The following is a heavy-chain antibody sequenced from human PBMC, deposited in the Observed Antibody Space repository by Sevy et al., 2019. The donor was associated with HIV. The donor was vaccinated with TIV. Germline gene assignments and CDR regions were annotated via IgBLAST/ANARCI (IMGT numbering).Heavy chain of an antibody. Sequence: GRSLRLSCAASGFTPSTYGMHWVRQAPGKGLEWVAVIGYDGSNKYYADSVKGRFTISRDNSKNTLFLQMDSLRAEDTAVYYCARDPRMYGDYLLGYFDYWGQGTLVTVSS. V-gene: IGHV3-33*01. CDR1: GFTPSTYG. CDR3: ARDPRMYGDYLLGYFDY. J-gene: IGHJ4*02. CDR2: IGYDGSNK. D-gene: IGHD2-8*01.